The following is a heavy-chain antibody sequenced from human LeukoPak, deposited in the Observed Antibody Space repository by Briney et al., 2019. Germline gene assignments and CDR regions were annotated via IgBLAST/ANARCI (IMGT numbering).Heavy chain of an antibody. V-gene: IGHV1-2*02. CDR1: GYTFTGYY. Sequence: GASVKVSCKASGYTFTGYYMHWVRQAPGQGLEWMGWINPNSGGTNYAQKFQGRVTMTRDTSISTAYMELSRLRSDDTAVYYCARDLVVVVGINWFDPWGQGTLVTVSS. J-gene: IGHJ5*02. CDR3: ARDLVVVVGINWFDP. CDR2: INPNSGGT. D-gene: IGHD2-2*01.